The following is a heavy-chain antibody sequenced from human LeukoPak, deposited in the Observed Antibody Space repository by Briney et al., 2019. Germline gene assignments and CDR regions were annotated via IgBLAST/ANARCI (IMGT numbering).Heavy chain of an antibody. CDR2: IYYSGST. V-gene: IGHV4-61*01. D-gene: IGHD3-22*01. CDR1: GGSISSSSYY. Sequence: SETLSLTCTVSGGSISSSSYYWSWIRQPPGKGLEWIGYIYYSGSTNYNPSLKSRVTISVDTSKNQFSLKLSSMTAADTAVYYCARAGTMMVGYFDYWGQGTLVTVSS. J-gene: IGHJ4*02. CDR3: ARAGTMMVGYFDY.